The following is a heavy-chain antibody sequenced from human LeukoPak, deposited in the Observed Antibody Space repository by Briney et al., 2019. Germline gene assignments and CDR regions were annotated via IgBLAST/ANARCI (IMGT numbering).Heavy chain of an antibody. V-gene: IGHV3-21*01. CDR1: GFAFSSYS. Sequence: GGSLRLSCAASGFAFSSYSMNWVRQAPGKGLEWVSSISSSSSYIYYADSVKGRFTISRDNAKNSLYLQMDSLRAEDTAVYYCARARSGYGDYWGQGTLVTVSS. CDR2: ISSSSSYI. CDR3: ARARSGYGDY. J-gene: IGHJ4*02. D-gene: IGHD3-10*01.